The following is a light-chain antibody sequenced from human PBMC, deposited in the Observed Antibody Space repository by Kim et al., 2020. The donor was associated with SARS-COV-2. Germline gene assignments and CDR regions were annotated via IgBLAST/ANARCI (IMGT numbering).Light chain of an antibody. CDR3: SSYAASNTLL. J-gene: IGLJ3*02. Sequence: GRSITITCTCTSSGVGGYCFVSWYQQLPGKAPKTMIYDVNYRPSGVSDRFSGSKSGDTASLTISGLRAEDEAVYYCSSYAASNTLLFGGGTQLTVL. CDR1: SSGVGGYCF. V-gene: IGLV2-14*03. CDR2: DVN.